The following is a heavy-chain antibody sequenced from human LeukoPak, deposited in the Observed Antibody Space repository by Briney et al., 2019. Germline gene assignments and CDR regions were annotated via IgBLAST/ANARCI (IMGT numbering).Heavy chain of an antibody. CDR1: GFTFSSYS. D-gene: IGHD3-9*01. CDR2: ISSSGSTI. V-gene: IGHV3-48*04. CDR3: AREGVYDILTGAVDY. J-gene: IGHJ4*02. Sequence: TGGSLRLSCAASGFTFSSYSMNWVRQAPGKGLEWVSYISSSGSTIYYADSVKGRFTISRDNAKNSLYLQMNSLRAEDTAVYYCAREGVYDILTGAVDYWGQGTLVTVSS.